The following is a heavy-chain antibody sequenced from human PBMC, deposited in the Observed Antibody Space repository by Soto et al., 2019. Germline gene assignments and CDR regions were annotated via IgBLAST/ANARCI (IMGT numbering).Heavy chain of an antibody. V-gene: IGHV3-30*18. CDR2: ISYDGSNK. J-gene: IGHJ4*02. CDR3: AKDSSGYYYGGSDY. CDR1: GFTFSSYG. D-gene: IGHD3-22*01. Sequence: QVQLVESGGGVVQPRTSLRLSCAASGFTFSSYGMHWVRQAPGKGLEWVAIISYDGSNKYFADSVKGRFTISRDNSKNMLYLLMNSLRAEDTAVYYCAKDSSGYYYGGSDYWGQGTLVTVSS.